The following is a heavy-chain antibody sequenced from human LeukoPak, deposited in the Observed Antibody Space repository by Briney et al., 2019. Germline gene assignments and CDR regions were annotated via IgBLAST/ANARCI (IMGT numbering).Heavy chain of an antibody. Sequence: SVSVSRKASVGTFSSYAISWVRQAPRQGLEWMGGIIPIFGTANYAQKFQDRVTITADESTSTAYMKLSSLRSEDTAVYYCATGAGWAAAGNYSYYGMDVWGKGTTVTVSS. CDR2: IIPIFGTA. CDR3: ATGAGWAAAGNYSYYGMDV. CDR1: VGTFSSYA. D-gene: IGHD6-13*01. J-gene: IGHJ6*04. V-gene: IGHV1-69*13.